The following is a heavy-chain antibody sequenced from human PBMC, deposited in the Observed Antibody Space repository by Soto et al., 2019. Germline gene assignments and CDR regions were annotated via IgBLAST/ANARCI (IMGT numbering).Heavy chain of an antibody. D-gene: IGHD3-3*01. CDR2: IDTSGTKI. V-gene: IGHV3-11*01. CDR1: GYTFSDYY. Sequence: PGGSLRLSCAASGYTFSDYYMSWIRQAPGKGLEWISYIDTSGTKIYYADSVKGRFTITRDNAKSSLYLEMNSLRDEDTAVYYCASHYDMWSGYLSPVDYWGQGTLVTVSS. J-gene: IGHJ4*02. CDR3: ASHYDMWSGYLSPVDY.